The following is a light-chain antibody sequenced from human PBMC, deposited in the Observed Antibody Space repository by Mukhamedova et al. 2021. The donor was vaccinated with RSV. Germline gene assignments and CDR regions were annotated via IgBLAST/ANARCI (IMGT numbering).Light chain of an antibody. CDR1: INSW. V-gene: IGKV1-5*03. J-gene: IGKJ2*02. Sequence: INSWLAWYQQKPGKAPKLLMYKASSLEGGVPSRFSGSGSGSEFTLTISSLQPDDFATYYCQQYKTYSSTFGQGTKLEIK. CDR2: KAS. CDR3: QQYKTYSST.